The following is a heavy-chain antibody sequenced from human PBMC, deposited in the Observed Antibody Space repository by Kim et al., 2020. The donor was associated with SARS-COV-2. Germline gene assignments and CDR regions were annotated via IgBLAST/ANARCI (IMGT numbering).Heavy chain of an antibody. CDR3: VTSSGHPDH. Sequence: STIYYADSVKGRFTISRDNAKNSLHLQMNSLRDDDTAVYYCVTSSGHPDHWGHGTLVTVSS. V-gene: IGHV3-48*02. D-gene: IGHD6-19*01. J-gene: IGHJ4*01. CDR2: STI.